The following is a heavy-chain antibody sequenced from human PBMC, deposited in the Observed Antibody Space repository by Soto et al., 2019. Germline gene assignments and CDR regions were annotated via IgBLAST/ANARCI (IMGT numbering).Heavy chain of an antibody. CDR1: GFTFSSYS. J-gene: IGHJ6*03. Sequence: GGSLRLSCAASGFTFSSYSMNWVRQAPGKGLEWVSSISSSSYIYYADSVKGRFTISRDNAKNSLYLQMNSLRAEDTAVYYCARYNYDFWSGYYTAGYYYYMDVWGKGTTVTVSS. CDR2: ISSSSYI. V-gene: IGHV3-21*01. CDR3: ARYNYDFWSGYYTAGYYYYMDV. D-gene: IGHD3-3*01.